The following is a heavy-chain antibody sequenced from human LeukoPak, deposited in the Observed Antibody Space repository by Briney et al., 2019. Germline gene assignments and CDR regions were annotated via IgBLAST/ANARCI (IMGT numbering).Heavy chain of an antibody. J-gene: IGHJ2*01. CDR1: GYTFTNYY. V-gene: IGHV1-46*01. Sequence: ASVKVSXKASGYTFTNYYMHWVRQAPGQGLEWMGIINPSGGSTSYAQKFQGRVTMTRDTSTSTVYMELSSLRSEDTAVYYCARGGDRPNCSGGSCSYWYFDLWGRGTLVTVSS. CDR2: INPSGGST. CDR3: ARGGDRPNCSGGSCSYWYFDL. D-gene: IGHD2-15*01.